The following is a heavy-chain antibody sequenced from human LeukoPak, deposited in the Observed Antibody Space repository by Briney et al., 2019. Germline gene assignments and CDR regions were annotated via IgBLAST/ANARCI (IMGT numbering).Heavy chain of an antibody. D-gene: IGHD1-1*01. CDR2: ISSSSSYI. CDR1: GFTFSSYS. V-gene: IGHV3-21*01. CDR3: ARDQGFSDPHALLEPEGFDY. J-gene: IGHJ4*02. Sequence: SGGSLRLSCAASGFTFSSYSMNWVRQAPGKGLEWVSSISSSSSYIYYADSVKGRFTISRDNAKNSLYLQMNSLRAEDTAVYYCARDQGFSDPHALLEPEGFDYWGQGTLVTVSS.